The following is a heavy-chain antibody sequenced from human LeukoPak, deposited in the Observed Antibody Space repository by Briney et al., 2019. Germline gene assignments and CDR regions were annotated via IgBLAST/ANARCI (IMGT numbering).Heavy chain of an antibody. Sequence: GGSLRLSCAASGFTFSSYAMSWVRQAPGKGLEWVSTISGSGGSTYYADSVKGRFTISRDNAKNSLYLQMNSLRAEDTAVYYCARAGYYYDSSGLDYWGQGTLVTVSS. CDR1: GFTFSSYA. J-gene: IGHJ4*02. D-gene: IGHD3-22*01. CDR3: ARAGYYYDSSGLDY. CDR2: ISGSGGST. V-gene: IGHV3-23*01.